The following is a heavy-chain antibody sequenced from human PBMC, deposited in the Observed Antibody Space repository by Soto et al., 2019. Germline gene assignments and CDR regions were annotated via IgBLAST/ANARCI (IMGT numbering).Heavy chain of an antibody. J-gene: IGHJ4*02. CDR2: ISAHNGNT. Sequence: HVHLVQSGAEVKKPGASVKVSCKGSGYAFTTYGITWVRQAPGQGLEWMGWISAHNGNTNYAQKLQGRVTVTRDTSTSTAYMELRSLRSDDTAVYYCERGRYGDYWGQGALVTVSS. CDR1: GYAFTTYG. V-gene: IGHV1-18*01. D-gene: IGHD1-1*01. CDR3: ERGRYGDY.